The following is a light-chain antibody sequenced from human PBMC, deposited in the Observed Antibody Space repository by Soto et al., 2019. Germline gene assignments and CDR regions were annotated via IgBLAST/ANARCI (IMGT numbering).Light chain of an antibody. Sequence: EIVLTQSPATLSLSPVEISTLSCRASQSVSSYLAWYQQKPGQAPRLLIYDASNRATGIPARFSGSGSGTDFTLTISSLEPEDFAVYYCKQRSNGRKCGQGNKGDIK. J-gene: IGKJ1*01. CDR1: QSVSSY. CDR3: KQRSNGRK. V-gene: IGKV3-11*01. CDR2: DAS.